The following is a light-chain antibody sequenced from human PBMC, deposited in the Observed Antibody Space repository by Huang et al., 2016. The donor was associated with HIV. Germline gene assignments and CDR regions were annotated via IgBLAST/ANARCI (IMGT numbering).Light chain of an antibody. J-gene: IGKJ2*01. CDR3: QQYDNCST. V-gene: IGKV1-5*03. CDR1: QGISDW. Sequence: DIQMTQSLSTLSASVGDRVTITCRASQGISDWLAWYQQKPGKAPKLLIYKASNLEYGVPSRFSGSGSGTEFTLTISSLQPDDFATYYCQQYDNCSTFAQGTKLEIQ. CDR2: KAS.